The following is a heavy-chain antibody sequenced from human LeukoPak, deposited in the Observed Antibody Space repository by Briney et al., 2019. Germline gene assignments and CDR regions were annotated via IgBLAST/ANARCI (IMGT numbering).Heavy chain of an antibody. Sequence: GGSLRLCCAASGFTFSSYAMSWVRQAPGKGLEWVSVISGSGDRTYYADSVKGRFTISRDNSKKTLYLQMNSLRAEDTAVYYCAKDLPSDGGNSLGYFDLWGRGTLVTVSS. CDR3: AKDLPSDGGNSLGYFDL. D-gene: IGHD4-23*01. CDR1: GFTFSSYA. CDR2: ISGSGDRT. J-gene: IGHJ2*01. V-gene: IGHV3-23*01.